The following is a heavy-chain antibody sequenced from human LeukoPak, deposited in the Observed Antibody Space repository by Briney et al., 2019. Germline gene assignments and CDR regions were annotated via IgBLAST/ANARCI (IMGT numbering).Heavy chain of an antibody. CDR2: INWNSGSI. J-gene: IGHJ6*02. CDR1: GFTFDDYA. V-gene: IGHV3-9*01. Sequence: PGGSLRLSCAASGFTFDDYAMYWVRQAPGMGLEWVSGINWNSGSIAYADSVKGRFTISRDNAKNSLYLEMNSLRAEDTALYYCAKEQTYVWGNYRYSYGMDVWGQGTTVTVSS. CDR3: AKEQTYVWGNYRYSYGMDV. D-gene: IGHD3-16*02.